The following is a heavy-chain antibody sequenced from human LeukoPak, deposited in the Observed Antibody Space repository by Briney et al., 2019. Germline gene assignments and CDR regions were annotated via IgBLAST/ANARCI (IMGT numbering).Heavy chain of an antibody. V-gene: IGHV1-18*01. D-gene: IGHD2-15*01. CDR3: ARDWVVGVVVVAAGY. CDR1: GYPFTSYG. Sequence: ASVKVTCKASGYPFTSYGISWVRQAPGQGLEWMGWISTYNGNTNYAQKFQDIVTMTTATSTSTAYMQMTRLSSDDTAVYYCARDWVVGVVVVAAGYWGQGTLVTVSS. CDR2: ISTYNGNT. J-gene: IGHJ4*02.